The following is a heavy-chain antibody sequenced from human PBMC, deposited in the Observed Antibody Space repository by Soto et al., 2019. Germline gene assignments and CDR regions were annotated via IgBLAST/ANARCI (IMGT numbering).Heavy chain of an antibody. CDR1: GGSISSTNYY. CDR3: ARHDFYGSGSYYRKGFYYYVGLDV. D-gene: IGHD3-10*01. Sequence: QVQLQESGPGLVKTSETLSLTCTVSGGSISSTNYYWGWIRQPPGKGLEWIGSIYYPGNTFYNPSLKSRSTLSADTSKNQFSLKVTSVTAADTAVYYCARHDFYGSGSYYRKGFYYYVGLDVWGQGTTVTVSS. V-gene: IGHV4-39*01. CDR2: IYYPGNT. J-gene: IGHJ6*02.